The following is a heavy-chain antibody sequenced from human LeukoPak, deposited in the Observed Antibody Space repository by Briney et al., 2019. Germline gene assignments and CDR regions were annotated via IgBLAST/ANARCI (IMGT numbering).Heavy chain of an antibody. D-gene: IGHD3-22*01. CDR2: MSPNSGDT. CDR3: ARDNDSSGTPQRTFDY. CDR1: GYTFTSYD. J-gene: IGHJ4*02. Sequence: ASVKVSCKASGYTFTSYDFNWVRQATGQRPEWMGWMSPNSGDTGYAQKFQDRVTMTRNTSISTAYMELSSLRSDDTAVYYCARDNDSSGTPQRTFDYWGQGTLVTVSS. V-gene: IGHV1-8*01.